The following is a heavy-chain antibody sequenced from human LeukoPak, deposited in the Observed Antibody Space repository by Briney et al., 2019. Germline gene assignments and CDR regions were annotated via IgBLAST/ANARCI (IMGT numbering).Heavy chain of an antibody. CDR2: IYYIRNT. J-gene: IGHJ4*02. Sequence: SETLSLTCTVSGGSVGSGGYYWSWIRQPPGGGLEWIGDIYYIRNTNYNPSLKSRVTMSLDPSKNQFSLKLNHVTAADTAVYYCARTQSQSGSYRYYFAYWGQGTLVTVSS. D-gene: IGHD1-26*01. CDR3: ARTQSQSGSYRYYFAY. CDR1: GGSVGSGGYY. V-gene: IGHV4-61*08.